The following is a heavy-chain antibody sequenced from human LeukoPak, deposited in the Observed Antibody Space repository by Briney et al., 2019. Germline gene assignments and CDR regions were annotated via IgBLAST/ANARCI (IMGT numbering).Heavy chain of an antibody. V-gene: IGHV3-21*01. D-gene: IGHD6-19*01. CDR1: GFTLSSYA. CDR3: ARGKQWPQYFDY. CDR2: ISSSSSYI. J-gene: IGHJ4*02. Sequence: GGSLRLSCAASGFTLSSYAMSWVRQAPGKGLEWVSSISSSSSYIYYADSVKGRFTISRDNAKNSLYLQMNSLRAEDTAVYYCARGKQWPQYFDYWGQGTLVTVSS.